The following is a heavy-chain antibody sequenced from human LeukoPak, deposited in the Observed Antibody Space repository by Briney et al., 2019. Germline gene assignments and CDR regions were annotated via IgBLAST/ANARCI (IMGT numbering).Heavy chain of an antibody. D-gene: IGHD3-3*01. V-gene: IGHV3-23*01. Sequence: PGGSLRLSCAASGLAFSSYAMSWVRQAPGKGLEWVSAISGSGGSTYYADSVKGRFTISRDNSKNTLYLQMNSLRAEDTAVYYCAKGRDFWSGLSGSGHDYWGQGTLVTVSS. CDR2: ISGSGGST. J-gene: IGHJ4*02. CDR1: GLAFSSYA. CDR3: AKGRDFWSGLSGSGHDY.